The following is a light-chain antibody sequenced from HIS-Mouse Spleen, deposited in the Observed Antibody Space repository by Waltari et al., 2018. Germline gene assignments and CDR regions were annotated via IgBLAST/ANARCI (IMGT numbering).Light chain of an antibody. J-gene: IGLJ3*02. Sequence: SYALTQPSSVSVSPGQTARITCSGVVLATKDPRWFQQKPGQAPVLVIYKDSERPSGIPERFSGSSSGTTVTLTIRGAQVEDEADYYCYSAADNNLGVFGGGTKLTVL. CDR1: VLATKD. CDR2: KDS. V-gene: IGLV3-27*01. CDR3: YSAADNNLGV.